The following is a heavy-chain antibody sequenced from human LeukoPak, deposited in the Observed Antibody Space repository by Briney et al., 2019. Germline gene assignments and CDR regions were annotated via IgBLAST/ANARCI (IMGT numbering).Heavy chain of an antibody. CDR3: ARFRYNSTWGVFDY. CDR2: ISSTGRTI. CDR1: GFTFSSYS. V-gene: IGHV3-48*04. Sequence: PGGSLRLSCAASGFTFSSYSMSWVRQAPGKGLEWISYISSTGRTIYYADSVKGRFTISRDNDKSSLYLQMNSLRAEGTALYYCARFRYNSTWGVFDYWGQGTLVTVSS. J-gene: IGHJ4*02. D-gene: IGHD2/OR15-2a*01.